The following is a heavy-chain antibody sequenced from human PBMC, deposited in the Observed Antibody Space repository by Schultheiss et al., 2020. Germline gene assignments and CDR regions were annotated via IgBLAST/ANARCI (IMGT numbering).Heavy chain of an antibody. D-gene: IGHD4-17*01. CDR3: ARDSGSTLTTFGPPGHP. V-gene: IGHV1-2*02. CDR2: INPNSGGT. Sequence: ASVKVSFEASGYTFTGNYMHWVRQAPGQGLEWMGWINPNSGGTNYAQKFQGRVTMTRDTSISTAYMELTSLTSDDTAVYYCARDSGSTLTTFGPPGHPWGQGTLVNVSS. J-gene: IGHJ5*02. CDR1: GYTFTGNY.